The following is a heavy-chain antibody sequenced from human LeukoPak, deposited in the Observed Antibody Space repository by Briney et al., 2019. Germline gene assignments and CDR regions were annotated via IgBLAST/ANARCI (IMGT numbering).Heavy chain of an antibody. CDR2: ISGSGGST. J-gene: IGHJ4*02. CDR1: GFTFSSYA. Sequence: QPGGSLRLSCAASGFTFSSYAMSWVRQAPGKGLEWVSAISGSGGSTYYADSVKGRFTISRDNSKNTLYLQMNSLRAEDTAVYYCANYCSSTSCYSSLSDYWGQGTLVTVSS. V-gene: IGHV3-23*01. CDR3: ANYCSSTSCYSSLSDY. D-gene: IGHD2-2*01.